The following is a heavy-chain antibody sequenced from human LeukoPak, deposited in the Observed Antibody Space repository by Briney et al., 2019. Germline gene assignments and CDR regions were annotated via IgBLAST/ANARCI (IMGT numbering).Heavy chain of an antibody. CDR2: INPNSGGT. D-gene: IGHD4-17*01. J-gene: IGHJ4*02. CDR1: GYTFTGYY. Sequence: ASVKVSCKASGYTFTGYYMHWVRQAPGQGLEWMGWINPNSGGTNYAQKFQGRVTMTRDTSISTAYMELSRLRSDDTAVYYCARQFGDYGPYYDYWGQGTLVTVSS. CDR3: ARQFGDYGPYYDY. V-gene: IGHV1-2*02.